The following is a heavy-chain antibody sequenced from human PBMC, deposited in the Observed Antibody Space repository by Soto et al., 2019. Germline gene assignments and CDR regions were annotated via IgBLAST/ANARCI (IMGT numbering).Heavy chain of an antibody. V-gene: IGHV3-7*01. J-gene: IGHJ4*02. CDR2: IKQDGSEK. D-gene: IGHD2-2*01. CDR3: ARVIVVVPAAMRGFFHFDY. Sequence: GGSLRLSCAASGFTFSSYWMSWVRQAPGKGLEWVANIKQDGSEKYYVDSVKGRFTISRDNAKNSLYLQMNSLRAEDTAVYYCARVIVVVPAAMRGFFHFDYWGQGTLVTVSS. CDR1: GFTFSSYW.